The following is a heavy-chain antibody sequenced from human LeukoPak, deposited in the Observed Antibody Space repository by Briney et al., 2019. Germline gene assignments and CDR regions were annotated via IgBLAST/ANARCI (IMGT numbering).Heavy chain of an antibody. D-gene: IGHD1-1*01. CDR2: ISERGGST. CDR3: AKANWVSNADAVW. V-gene: IGHV3-23*01. CDR1: GISLSNYA. Sequence: GGSLRLSCVVSGISLSNYAMTWVRQAPGKGLEWVSYISERGGSTTYADSVKGRFTLSRDDSTNTVYLQMNNLRVEDTAIYYCAKANWVSNADAVWWGQGTQVTVSS. J-gene: IGHJ4*02.